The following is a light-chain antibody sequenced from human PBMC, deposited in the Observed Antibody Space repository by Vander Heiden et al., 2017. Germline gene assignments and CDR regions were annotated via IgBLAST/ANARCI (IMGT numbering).Light chain of an antibody. Sequence: QSVLTQPPSVSAAPGLRVTISCSGSTSNIGNNYVSWYQHLPGTAPKLLIYDNHKRPSGIPDRFSASKFGASATLDSTGLQTGDEADYYCGTWDSSLSVGVFGTGTKVTVL. CDR2: DNH. V-gene: IGLV1-51*01. CDR3: GTWDSSLSVGV. J-gene: IGLJ1*01. CDR1: TSNIGNNY.